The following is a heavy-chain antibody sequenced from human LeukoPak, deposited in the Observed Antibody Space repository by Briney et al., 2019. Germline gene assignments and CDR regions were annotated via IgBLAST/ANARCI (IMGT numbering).Heavy chain of an antibody. J-gene: IGHJ6*03. D-gene: IGHD3-3*02. Sequence: GGSLRLSCAASGFTFSSYAMSWVRQAPGKGLEWVSAISGSGGSTYYADSVKGRFTISRDNSKNTLYLQMNSLRAEDTAVYYCAKGHLLYYYYYYYMDVWGKGTTVTVSS. CDR3: AKGHLLYYYYYYYMDV. CDR2: ISGSGGST. CDR1: GFTFSSYA. V-gene: IGHV3-23*01.